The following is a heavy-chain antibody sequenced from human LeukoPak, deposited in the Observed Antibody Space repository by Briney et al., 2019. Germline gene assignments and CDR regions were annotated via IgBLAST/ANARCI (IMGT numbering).Heavy chain of an antibody. D-gene: IGHD3-22*01. J-gene: IGHJ2*01. CDR1: GFTFSSYA. Sequence: GGSLRLSCAASGFTFSSYAMSWVRQAPGKGLEWVSAISGSGGSTYYADSVKGRFTISRDNSKNMLYLQMNSLRAEDTAVYYCARSQGGTMSLRHFDLWGRGTLVTVSS. V-gene: IGHV3-23*01. CDR2: ISGSGGST. CDR3: ARSQGGTMSLRHFDL.